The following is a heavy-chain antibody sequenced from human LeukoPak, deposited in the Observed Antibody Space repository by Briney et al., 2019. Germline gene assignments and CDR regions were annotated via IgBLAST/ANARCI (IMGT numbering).Heavy chain of an antibody. D-gene: IGHD2-2*01. V-gene: IGHV4-38-2*01. CDR3: ASSRRPEPAGY. CDR2: IYHSGST. J-gene: IGHJ4*02. CDR1: GYPISSGYY. Sequence: SETPSLTCAVSGYPISSGYYWGWIRQPPGKGLEWIGSIYHSGSTYYNPSLKSRVTISVDTSKNQFSLKLSSVTAADTAVYYCASSRRPEPAGYWGQGTLVTVSS.